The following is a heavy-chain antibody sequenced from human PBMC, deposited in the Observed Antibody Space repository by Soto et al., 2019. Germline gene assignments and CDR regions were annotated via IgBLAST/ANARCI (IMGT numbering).Heavy chain of an antibody. Sequence: SSETLSLTCTVSRGSISSYSFYWGWVRQPPGKGLEWIGTIFYSGSTYYNPSLESRVTMSVDTSKSQFSLRLSSVTAADTAVYFCARLRPRVAAAGLFDSWSQGTLVTVSS. J-gene: IGHJ4*02. V-gene: IGHV4-39*01. CDR2: IFYSGST. CDR1: RGSISSYSFY. CDR3: ARLRPRVAAAGLFDS. D-gene: IGHD6-13*01.